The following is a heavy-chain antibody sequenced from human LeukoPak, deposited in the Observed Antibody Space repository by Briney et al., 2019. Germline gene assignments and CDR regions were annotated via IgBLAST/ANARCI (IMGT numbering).Heavy chain of an antibody. Sequence: GGSLRLSCAASGFTFSSYGMHWVRQAPGKGLEWVAVIWYGGSNKYYADSVKGRFTISRDNSKNTLYLQMNSLRAEDTAVYYCAKDSSAAIGYFDYWGQGTLVTVSS. V-gene: IGHV3-30*02. CDR2: IWYGGSNK. CDR3: AKDSSAAIGYFDY. J-gene: IGHJ4*02. D-gene: IGHD2-2*02. CDR1: GFTFSSYG.